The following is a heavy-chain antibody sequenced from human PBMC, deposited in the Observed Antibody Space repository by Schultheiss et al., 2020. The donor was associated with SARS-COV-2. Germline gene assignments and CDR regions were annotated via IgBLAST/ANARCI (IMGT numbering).Heavy chain of an antibody. CDR2: IYYSGST. D-gene: IGHD3-16*01. Sequence: SETLSLTCTVSGGSISSYYWSWIRQPPGKGLEWIGYIYYSGSTYYNPSLKSRVTISVDTSKNQFSLQLSSVTAADTAVYYCASPSALGSYSYYFDYWGQGTLVTVSS. J-gene: IGHJ4*02. CDR3: ASPSALGSYSYYFDY. CDR1: GGSISSYY. V-gene: IGHV4-59*08.